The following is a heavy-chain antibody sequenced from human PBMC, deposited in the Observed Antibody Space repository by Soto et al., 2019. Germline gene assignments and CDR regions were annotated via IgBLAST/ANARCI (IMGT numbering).Heavy chain of an antibody. CDR3: ASPVIVRGVIGWFDP. Sequence: QVQLVESGGGLVKPGGSLRLSCAASGFTFSDYYMSWIRQAPGKGLEWVSYISSSSSYTNYADSVKGRFTISRDNAKNSLYLQMNSLRAEDTAVYYCASPVIVRGVIGWFDPWGQGTLVTVSS. D-gene: IGHD3-10*01. V-gene: IGHV3-11*06. CDR1: GFTFSDYY. CDR2: ISSSSSYT. J-gene: IGHJ5*02.